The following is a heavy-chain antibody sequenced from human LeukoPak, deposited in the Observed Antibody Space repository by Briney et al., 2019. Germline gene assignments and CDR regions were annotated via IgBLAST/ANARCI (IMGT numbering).Heavy chain of an antibody. V-gene: IGHV4-38-2*02. J-gene: IGHJ3*02. CDR2: IYHSGST. Sequence: SETLSLTCTVSRYSISSGYYWGWIRQPPGKGLEWIGSIYHSGSTHYKPSLKSRVIISIDTSKNQFSLKLSSVTAADTAVYYCARVRITMTTNDAFDIWGQGTMVTVSS. CDR3: ARVRITMTTNDAFDI. CDR1: RYSISSGYY. D-gene: IGHD3-22*01.